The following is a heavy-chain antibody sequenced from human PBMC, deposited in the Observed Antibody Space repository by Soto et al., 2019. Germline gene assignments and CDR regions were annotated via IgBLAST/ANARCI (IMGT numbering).Heavy chain of an antibody. V-gene: IGHV3-23*01. Sequence: PGGSLRLSCTASGFTFTDYAMSWVRQAPGMGLEWVSVIRDNGGTTFHAPSVEGRSTVSRDNSKNTLYLQMNSLRADDTAVYYCAKHRGSGNPMYYNLDVWGPGTTVTVSS. D-gene: IGHD3-10*01. CDR1: GFTFTDYA. J-gene: IGHJ6*02. CDR3: AKHRGSGNPMYYNLDV. CDR2: IRDNGGTT.